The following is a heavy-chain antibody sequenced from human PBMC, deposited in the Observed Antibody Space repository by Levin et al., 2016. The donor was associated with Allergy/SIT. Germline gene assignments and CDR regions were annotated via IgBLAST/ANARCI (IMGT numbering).Heavy chain of an antibody. J-gene: IGHJ4*02. CDR2: INPSGGST. V-gene: IGHV1-46*01. D-gene: IGHD5-12*01. CDR3: ARGGYSGYDMREVRPYYFDY. Sequence: WVRQAPGQGLEWMGIINPSGGSTSYAQKFQGRVTMTRDTSTSTVYMELSSLRSEDTAVYYCARGGYSGYDMREVRPYYFDYWGQGTLVTVSS.